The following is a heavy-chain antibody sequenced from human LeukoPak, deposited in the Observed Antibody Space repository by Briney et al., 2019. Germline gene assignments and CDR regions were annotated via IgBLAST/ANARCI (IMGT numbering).Heavy chain of an antibody. V-gene: IGHV3-48*04. D-gene: IGHD3-22*01. CDR1: EFTFRSYS. J-gene: IGHJ4*02. CDR3: AREIKGLYDSSSPGSDY. CDR2: ISSSGSTI. Sequence: TGGSLRLSCAGSEFTFRSYSMHWVRQAPGKGLEWVSYISSSGSTIYYADSVKGRFTISRDNAKNSLYLQMNSLRAEDTAVYYCAREIKGLYDSSSPGSDYWGQGTLVTVSS.